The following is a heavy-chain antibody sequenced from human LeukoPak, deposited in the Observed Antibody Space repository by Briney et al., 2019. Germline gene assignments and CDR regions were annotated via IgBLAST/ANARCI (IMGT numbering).Heavy chain of an antibody. CDR3: ATYTIFGVVISRYGMDV. V-gene: IGHV3-21*01. CDR1: GFTFSSYS. J-gene: IGHJ6*02. CDR2: ISSSSSYI. Sequence: GRSLRLSCAASGFTFSSYSMNWVRQAPGKGLEWVSSISSSSSYIYYADSVKGRFTISRDNAKNSLYLQMNSLRAEDTAVYYCATYTIFGVVISRYGMDVWGQGTTVTVSS. D-gene: IGHD3-3*01.